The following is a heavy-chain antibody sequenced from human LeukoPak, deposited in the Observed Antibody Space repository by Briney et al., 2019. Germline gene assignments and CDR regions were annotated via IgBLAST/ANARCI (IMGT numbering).Heavy chain of an antibody. CDR3: ARTRLTQTRAHYDFWSGYYTDYYYYMDV. CDR2: IVPILGIA. D-gene: IGHD3-3*01. Sequence: SVKVSCKASVGTLSSYAISWVRQGPGQGLEWMGRIVPILGIANYAQKFQGRVTITADKSTSTAYMELSSLRSEDTAVYYCARTRLTQTRAHYDFWSGYYTDYYYYMDVWGKGTTVTVSS. V-gene: IGHV1-69*04. CDR1: VGTLSSYA. J-gene: IGHJ6*03.